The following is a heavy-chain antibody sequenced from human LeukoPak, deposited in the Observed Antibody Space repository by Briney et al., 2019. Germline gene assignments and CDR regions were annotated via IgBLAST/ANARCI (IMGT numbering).Heavy chain of an antibody. J-gene: IGHJ4*02. V-gene: IGHV3-23*01. CDR3: ARELHYYDSSGLDY. CDR1: GFTFSNYA. D-gene: IGHD3-22*01. CDR2: ISRSGGST. Sequence: PGGSLRLSCAASGFTFSNYAMNWVRQAPGKGLEWVSSISRSGGSTFYADSVKGRFTISRDNSKNTLYLQMNSLRAEDTAVYYCARELHYYDSSGLDYWGQGTLVTVSS.